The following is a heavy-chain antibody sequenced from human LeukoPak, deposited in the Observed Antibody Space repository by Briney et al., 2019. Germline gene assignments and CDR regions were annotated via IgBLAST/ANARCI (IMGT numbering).Heavy chain of an antibody. Sequence: SSETLSLTCAVSGGSISSGGYSWSWIRQPPGKGLEWIGYIYHSGSTYYNPSLKSRVTISADRSKNQFSLKLSSVTAADTAVYSWARRIYCGGDCSPYFDYWGQGPLATVSS. D-gene: IGHD2-21*02. CDR1: GGSISSGGYS. J-gene: IGHJ4*02. CDR2: IYHSGST. CDR3: ARRIYCGGDCSPYFDY. V-gene: IGHV4-30-2*01.